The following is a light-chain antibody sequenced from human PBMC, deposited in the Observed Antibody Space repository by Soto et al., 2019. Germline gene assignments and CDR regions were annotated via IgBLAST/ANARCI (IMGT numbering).Light chain of an antibody. CDR1: QSISSY. CDR3: QHYNTYSTWT. V-gene: IGKV1-5*01. Sequence: DIQMTQSPSTLSSSVGDRVTITCLSSQSISSYLNWYQQKPGKAPKLLIYAASSLQSGVPSRFSGSGSGTEFTLTISGLQPDDFATYYCQHYNTYSTWTFGQGTKVDIK. CDR2: AAS. J-gene: IGKJ1*01.